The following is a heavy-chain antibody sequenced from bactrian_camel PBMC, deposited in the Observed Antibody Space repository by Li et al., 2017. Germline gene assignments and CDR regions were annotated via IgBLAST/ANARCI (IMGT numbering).Heavy chain of an antibody. V-gene: IGHV3S53*01. D-gene: IGHD6*01. CDR1: RRVC. Sequence: QVQLVESGGGSAQTGGSLSLSCVGSRRVCMGFWRQAPGKGREGVAAVDGDGSLVYARSVKDRFTISKDNAKNTLYLQMNSLKPEDTAMYYCAADRAYRLRSCWYSEYAYWGQGTQVTVS. J-gene: IGHJ4*01. CDR2: VDGDGSL. CDR3: AADRAYRLRSCWYSEYAY.